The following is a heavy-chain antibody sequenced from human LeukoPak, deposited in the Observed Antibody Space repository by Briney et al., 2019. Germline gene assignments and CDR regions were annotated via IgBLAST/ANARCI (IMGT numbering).Heavy chain of an antibody. V-gene: IGHV4-39*07. CDR2: IYYSGST. J-gene: IGHJ6*03. CDR3: VRLYSGYDSYYYYYYYMDV. CDR1: GGSISSSSYY. Sequence: PSETLSLTCTVSGGSISSSSYYWGWIRQPPGKGLEWIGSIYYSGSTYYNPSLKSRVTISVDTSKNQFSLKLSSVTAADTAVYYCVRLYSGYDSYYYYYYYMDVWGKGTTVTVSS. D-gene: IGHD5-12*01.